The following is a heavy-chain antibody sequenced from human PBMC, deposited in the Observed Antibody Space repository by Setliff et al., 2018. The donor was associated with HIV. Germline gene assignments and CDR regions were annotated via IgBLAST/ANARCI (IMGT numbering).Heavy chain of an antibody. CDR1: GASLSGYY. J-gene: IGHJ3*01. V-gene: IGHV3-11*05. CDR3: ARVREVATIDAFDF. Sequence: LSLTCAVYGASLSGYYWSWIRQPPGKGLEWVSSLTTTSDYADSVKGRFTISRDNAKNTLYLQMNSLRAGDTGVYFCARVREVATIDAFDFWGQGTMVTVSS. CDR2: LTTTS. D-gene: IGHD5-12*01.